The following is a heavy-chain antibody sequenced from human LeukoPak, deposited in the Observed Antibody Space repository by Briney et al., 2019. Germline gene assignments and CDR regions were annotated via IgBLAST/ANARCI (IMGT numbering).Heavy chain of an antibody. Sequence: GGLLRLSCAASGSTFSSYGRPGVRQAQGKGLEWGAVISYDGSNKNYADSVKGRFTISRDNSKNTLYLQMNSLRAEDTAVYYCATTHYGSGSYYTLDFDYWGQGTLVTVSS. J-gene: IGHJ4*02. CDR2: ISYDGSNK. V-gene: IGHV3-30*03. D-gene: IGHD3-10*01. CDR3: ATTHYGSGSYYTLDFDY. CDR1: GSTFSSYG.